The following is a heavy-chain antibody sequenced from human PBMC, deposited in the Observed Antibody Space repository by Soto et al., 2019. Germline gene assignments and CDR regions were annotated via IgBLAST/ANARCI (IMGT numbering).Heavy chain of an antibody. CDR3: ARGVGGESRYLDY. CDR2: ISSSSSNT. J-gene: IGHJ4*02. Sequence: EVQLVESGGGLVQPGGSLRLSCAASGFTFSAYSMNWVRQAPGKGLEWVSAISSSSSNTYYADSVKGRFTISRDNAKNSLYLQMNSMRAEDTAVYLCARGVGGESRYLDYWGQGTLVTVSS. CDR1: GFTFSAYS. D-gene: IGHD3-9*01. V-gene: IGHV3-48*01.